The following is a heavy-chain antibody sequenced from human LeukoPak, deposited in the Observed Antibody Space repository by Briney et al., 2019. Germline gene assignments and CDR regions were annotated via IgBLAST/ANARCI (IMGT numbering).Heavy chain of an antibody. Sequence: SETLSLTCTVSSGSIFNNNWWSWVRQPPGKGLEWIGQIFHSGSTSYSPSLKSRVTISMDKSKNQFSLKLSSVTAADTAVYYCARSSEGRYYYDSSGYSYYYYYMDVWGKGTTVTISS. CDR3: ARSSEGRYYYDSSGYSYYYYYMDV. CDR1: SGSIFNNNW. D-gene: IGHD3-22*01. V-gene: IGHV4-4*02. CDR2: IFHSGST. J-gene: IGHJ6*03.